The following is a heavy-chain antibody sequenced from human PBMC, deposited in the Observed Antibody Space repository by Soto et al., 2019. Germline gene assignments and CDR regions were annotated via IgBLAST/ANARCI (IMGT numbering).Heavy chain of an antibody. CDR1: GGSISSSGYY. J-gene: IGHJ5*02. Sequence: SETLSLTCTVSGGSISSSGYYWAWIRQSPEKGLEWIASIYYSGSTYYTPSLKSRLTISGDTSKNQFSLKLRPVTVADTSVYYCARHEQGLAFDPWGQGTLVTVS. CDR2: IYYSGST. D-gene: IGHD6-13*01. V-gene: IGHV4-39*01. CDR3: ARHEQGLAFDP.